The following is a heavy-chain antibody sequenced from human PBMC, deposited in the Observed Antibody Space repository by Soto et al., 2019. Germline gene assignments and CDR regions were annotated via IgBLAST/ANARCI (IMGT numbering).Heavy chain of an antibody. V-gene: IGHV4-59*11. Sequence: QVPLQESGPGLVKPSETLSLTCTVSGGSINNHYWSWIRQPPGQGLEWIGYIYYSGSTNYNPSLKSRVTMSVDTSKNQFSLKLSSLTAADTAIYYCARANWFFDYWGQGTLVTVSS. CDR1: GGSINNHY. CDR2: IYYSGST. J-gene: IGHJ4*02. D-gene: IGHD7-27*01. CDR3: ARANWFFDY.